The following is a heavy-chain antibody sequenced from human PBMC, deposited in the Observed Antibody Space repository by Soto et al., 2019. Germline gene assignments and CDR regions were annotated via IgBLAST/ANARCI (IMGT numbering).Heavy chain of an antibody. Sequence: GGSLRLSCAASGFTFSNAWMNWVRQAPGKGLEWVGRIKSKTDGGTTDYAAPVKGRFTISRDDSKNTLYLQMNSLKTEDTAVYYCTTPQYYYGSGSSNWFDPWGQGTLVTVSS. J-gene: IGHJ5*02. V-gene: IGHV3-15*07. D-gene: IGHD3-10*01. CDR3: TTPQYYYGSGSSNWFDP. CDR1: GFTFSNAW. CDR2: IKSKTDGGTT.